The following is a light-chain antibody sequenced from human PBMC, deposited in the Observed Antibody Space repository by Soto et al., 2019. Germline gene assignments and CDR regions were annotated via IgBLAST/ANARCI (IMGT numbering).Light chain of an antibody. CDR1: QSVSKY. CDR3: QQRGDWPLT. CDR2: DAT. Sequence: EIVLTQSPATLSLSPGERATLSCRASQSVSKYLAWYQQKPGQAPRLLIYDATNRATGIQDRFSGSGSGTDFTLPISSLEPEDFAVYYCQQRGDWPLTFGGGTKVEIK. V-gene: IGKV3-11*01. J-gene: IGKJ4*01.